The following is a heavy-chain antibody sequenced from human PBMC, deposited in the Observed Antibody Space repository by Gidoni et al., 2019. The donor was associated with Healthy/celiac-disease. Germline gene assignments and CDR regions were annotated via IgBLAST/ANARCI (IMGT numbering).Heavy chain of an antibody. J-gene: IGHJ5*02. Sequence: QVQLQESGPGLVKPSETLSLTCTVSGGSIIGYHWNWTRQPPGKGLEWIGYFYYSGSTNYNPSLKSRVTISVDTSKNQFSLKLSSVTAADTAVYYCARGGRYCTNGVCYFPGWFDPWGQGTLVTVSS. D-gene: IGHD2-8*01. CDR2: FYYSGST. CDR3: ARGGRYCTNGVCYFPGWFDP. CDR1: GGSIIGYH. V-gene: IGHV4-59*01.